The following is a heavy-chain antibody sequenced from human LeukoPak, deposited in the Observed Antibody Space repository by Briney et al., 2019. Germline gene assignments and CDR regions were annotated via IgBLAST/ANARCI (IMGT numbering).Heavy chain of an antibody. V-gene: IGHV3-7*01. J-gene: IGHJ2*01. CDR2: INQDGSEM. CDR3: ARDLGSMIVVRTTNWHFDL. D-gene: IGHD3-22*01. Sequence: GGSLRLSCAASGFTFSNYWMSWVRQAPGKGLEWLANINQDGSEMYYVDSVKGRFTISRDNGKNSLYLQINSLRADDTAVYYCARDLGSMIVVRTTNWHFDLWGRGTLVTVSS. CDR1: GFTFSNYW.